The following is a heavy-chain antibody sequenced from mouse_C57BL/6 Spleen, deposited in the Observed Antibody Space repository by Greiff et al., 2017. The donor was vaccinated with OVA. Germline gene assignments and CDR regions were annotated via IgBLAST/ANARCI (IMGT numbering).Heavy chain of an antibody. CDR3: ARSGIKPYAMDY. CDR2: ISSGGSYT. J-gene: IGHJ4*01. V-gene: IGHV5-6*02. CDR1: GFTFSSYG. Sequence: EVKLVESGGDLVKPGGSLKLSCAASGFTFSSYGMSWVRQTPDKRLEWVATISSGGSYTYYPDSVKGRFTISRDNAKNTLYLQMSSLKSEDTAMYYCARSGIKPYAMDYWGQGTSVTVSS. D-gene: IGHD1-3*01.